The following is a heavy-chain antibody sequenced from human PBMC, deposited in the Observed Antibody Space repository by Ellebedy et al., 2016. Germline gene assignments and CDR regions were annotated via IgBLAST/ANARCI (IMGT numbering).Heavy chain of an antibody. J-gene: IGHJ4*02. Sequence: GESLKISCAASGFTFSSYGMHWVRQAPGKGLEWVAVIWYDGTKTYYGDSVKGRFTISRDNSKNTLYLQVNSLRADETAVYYCARDGVCSGDYGQLDYWGQGTLVTVSS. CDR3: ARDGVCSGDYGQLDY. CDR2: IWYDGTKT. V-gene: IGHV3-33*01. D-gene: IGHD3-22*01. CDR1: GFTFSSYG.